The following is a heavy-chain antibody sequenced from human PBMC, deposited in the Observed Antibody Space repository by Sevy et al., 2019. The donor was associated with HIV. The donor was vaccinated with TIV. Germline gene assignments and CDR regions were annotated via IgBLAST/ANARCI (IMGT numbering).Heavy chain of an antibody. CDR1: GGSISSSSYY. CDR2: IYYSGST. Sequence: SETLSLTCTVSGGSISSSSYYWGWIRQPPGKGLEWIGSIYYSGSTYYNPSLKSRVTISVDTSKNQFSLKLSSVTAADTAVYYCARQHLFHPHTAMGDYWGQGTLVTVSS. D-gene: IGHD5-18*01. CDR3: ARQHLFHPHTAMGDY. V-gene: IGHV4-39*01. J-gene: IGHJ4*02.